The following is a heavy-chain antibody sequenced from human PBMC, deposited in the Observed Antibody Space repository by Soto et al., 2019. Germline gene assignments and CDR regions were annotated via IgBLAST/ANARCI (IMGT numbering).Heavy chain of an antibody. J-gene: IGHJ3*02. V-gene: IGHV4-31*03. D-gene: IGHD3-9*01. CDR3: ARLRYFDAFDI. Sequence: SETLSLTCTVSGGSISSGGYYWSWIRQHPGKGLEWIGYIYYSGGTYYNPSLKSRVTISVDTSKNQFSLKLSSVTAADTAVYYCARLRYFDAFDIWGQGTMVTVSS. CDR1: GGSISSGGYY. CDR2: IYYSGGT.